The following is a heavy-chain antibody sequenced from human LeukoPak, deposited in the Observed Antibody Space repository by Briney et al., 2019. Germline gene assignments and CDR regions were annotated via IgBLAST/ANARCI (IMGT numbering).Heavy chain of an antibody. CDR1: GFTFSSYW. D-gene: IGHD4-17*01. CDR3: ARGGYMTTGAFDI. Sequence: GGSLRLSCAASGFTFSSYWMSWVRQAPGKGLEWVSVIYSGGSTYYADSVKGRFTISRDNSKNTLYLQMNSLRAEDTAVYYCARGGYMTTGAFDIWGQGTMVTVSS. CDR2: IYSGGST. J-gene: IGHJ3*02. V-gene: IGHV3-53*01.